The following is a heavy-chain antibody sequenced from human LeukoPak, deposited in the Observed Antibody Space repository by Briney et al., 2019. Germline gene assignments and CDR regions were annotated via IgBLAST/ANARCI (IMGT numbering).Heavy chain of an antibody. D-gene: IGHD3-16*02. CDR1: GGSLSFYY. Sequence: PSETLSLTCGVSGGSLSFYYWSWIRQSPGKGLEWIAEISQNGDSNYNMSLKSRVTISLDKSKNQVSLKLNSVTAADTAVYYCARGPRYDYVWGSYRSGIHFDYWGQGTLVTVSS. CDR3: ARGPRYDYVWGSYRSGIHFDY. V-gene: IGHV4-34*01. CDR2: ISQNGDS. J-gene: IGHJ4*02.